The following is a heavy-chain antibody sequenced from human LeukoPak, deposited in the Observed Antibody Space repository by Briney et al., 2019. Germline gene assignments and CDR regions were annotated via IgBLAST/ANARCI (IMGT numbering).Heavy chain of an antibody. CDR1: GFTFSSYA. V-gene: IGHV3-23*01. CDR3: AKDLMGPAYCSGGSCYSGEAFDY. CDR2: ISGSGGST. Sequence: GGSLRLSCAASGFTFSSYAMSWVRQAPGKGLEWVSAISGSGGSTYYADSVKGRFTISRDNSKNTLYLQMNSLRAEDTAVYYCAKDLMGPAYCSGGSCYSGEAFDYWGQGTLVTVSS. D-gene: IGHD2-15*01. J-gene: IGHJ4*02.